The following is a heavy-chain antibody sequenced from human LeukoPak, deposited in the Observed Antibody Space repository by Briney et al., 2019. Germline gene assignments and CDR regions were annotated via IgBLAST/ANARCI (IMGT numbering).Heavy chain of an antibody. CDR3: GRGPYCSGGTGYGGGHWFDP. CDR2: INSDGSST. V-gene: IGHV3-74*01. J-gene: IGHJ5*02. CDR1: GFTFSSYW. Sequence: GGSLRLSCAASGFTFSSYWIHWVRQAPGKGLVWVSRINSDGSSTSYADSVKGRFTISRDNAKNTLYLQMNSLRAEDTAVYYCGRGPYCSGGTGYGGGHWFDPWGQGTLVTVSS. D-gene: IGHD2-15*01.